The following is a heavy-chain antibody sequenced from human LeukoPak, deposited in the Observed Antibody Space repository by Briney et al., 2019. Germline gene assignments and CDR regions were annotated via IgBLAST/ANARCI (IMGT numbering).Heavy chain of an antibody. Sequence: GGSLRLSCAASGFTFSSYAMSWVRQAPGKGLEWVSVITSSGGSTYYADSVKGRFTISRDNSKNTLYLQMNSLRAEDTAVYYCASHVLRFLEWLSPDYWGQGTLVTVSS. CDR2: ITSSGGST. D-gene: IGHD3-3*01. J-gene: IGHJ4*02. CDR3: ASHVLRFLEWLSPDY. CDR1: GFTFSSYA. V-gene: IGHV3-23*01.